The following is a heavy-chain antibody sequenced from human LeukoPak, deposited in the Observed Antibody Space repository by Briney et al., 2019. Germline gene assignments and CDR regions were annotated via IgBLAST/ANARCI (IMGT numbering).Heavy chain of an antibody. V-gene: IGHV3-21*01. CDR3: ARRTELSKDAPDWYFDL. Sequence: GGSLRLSCAASGFTFSSYSMNWVRQAPGKGLEWVSSIISSSSYIYYADSVKGRFTISRDNAKNSLYLQMNSLRAEDTAVYYCARRTELSKDAPDWYFDLWGRGTLVTVSS. CDR1: GFTFSSYS. J-gene: IGHJ2*01. CDR2: IISSSSYI. D-gene: IGHD1-1*01.